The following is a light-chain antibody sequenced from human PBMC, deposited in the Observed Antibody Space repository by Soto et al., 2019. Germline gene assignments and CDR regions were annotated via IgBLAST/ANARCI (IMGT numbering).Light chain of an antibody. V-gene: IGKV2-24*01. J-gene: IGKJ5*01. CDR2: KIS. Sequence: DIVMTQTPLSSPVTLGQPASISCRSSQSLVPSDGNTYLSWLQQRPGQPPRVLIYKISDRFSGVPERFSGSGAGTDFTLKISRVEAEDVGLYYCMQATQFPITFGQGTRLELK. CDR3: MQATQFPIT. CDR1: QSLVPSDGNTY.